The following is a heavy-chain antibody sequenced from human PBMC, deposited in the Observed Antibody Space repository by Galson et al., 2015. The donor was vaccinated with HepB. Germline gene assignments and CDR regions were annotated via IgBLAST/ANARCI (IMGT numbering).Heavy chain of an antibody. CDR1: GYTLTELS. D-gene: IGHD3/OR15-3a*01. V-gene: IGHV1-24*01. J-gene: IGHJ4*02. Sequence: SVKVSCKVSGYTLTELSMHWVRQAPGKGLEWMGGFDPEDGETIYAQKFQGRVTMTEDTSTDTAYMELSSLRSEDTAAYYCATGGPYGLTRYFDYWGQGTLVTVSS. CDR2: FDPEDGET. CDR3: ATGGPYGLTRYFDY.